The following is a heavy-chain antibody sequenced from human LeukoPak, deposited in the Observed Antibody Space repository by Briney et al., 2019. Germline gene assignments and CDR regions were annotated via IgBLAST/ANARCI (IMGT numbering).Heavy chain of an antibody. V-gene: IGHV3-21*01. J-gene: IGHJ4*02. CDR1: GFTFSSYS. D-gene: IGHD2-15*01. CDR2: ISSSSSYI. Sequence: GGSLRLSCAASGFTFSSYSMNWVRQAPEKGLEWVSSISSSSSYIYYADSVKGRFTISRDNAKNSLYLQMNSLRAEDTAVYYCARDQGYGPFEGPYYFDYWGQGTLVTVSS. CDR3: ARDQGYGPFEGPYYFDY.